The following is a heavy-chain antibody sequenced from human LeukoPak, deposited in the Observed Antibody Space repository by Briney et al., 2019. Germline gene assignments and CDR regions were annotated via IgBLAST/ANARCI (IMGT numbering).Heavy chain of an antibody. CDR2: INPSGGST. CDR3: ARDRVTVTTRRHFDY. Sequence: ASVKVSSTASGYTFTSYYMHWVRQAPGQGLEWMGIINPSGGSTSHAQKFQGRITMTRDTYTSTVYMELRSLRSEDTAVYYCARDRVTVTTRRHFDYWGQGTLVTVSS. J-gene: IGHJ4*02. V-gene: IGHV1-46*01. D-gene: IGHD4-17*01. CDR1: GYTFTSYY.